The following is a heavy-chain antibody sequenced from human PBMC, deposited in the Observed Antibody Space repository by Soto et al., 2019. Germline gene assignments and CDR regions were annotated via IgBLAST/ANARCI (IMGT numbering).Heavy chain of an antibody. CDR2: ISYDGSNK. V-gene: IGHV3-30-3*01. J-gene: IGHJ3*02. CDR1: GFTFSSYA. D-gene: IGHD3-22*01. Sequence: QVQLVESGGGVVQPGRSLRLSCAASGFTFSSYAMHWVRQAPGKGLEWVAVISYDGSNKYYADSVKGRFTISRDNSKNTLYLQMNSLRAEDTAVYYCARDPSITMIVVVIGAFDIWGQGTMVTVSS. CDR3: ARDPSITMIVVVIGAFDI.